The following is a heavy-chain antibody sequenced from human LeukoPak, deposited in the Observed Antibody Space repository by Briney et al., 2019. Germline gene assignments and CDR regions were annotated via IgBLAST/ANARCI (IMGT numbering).Heavy chain of an antibody. J-gene: IGHJ4*02. Sequence: PGGSLRLSCAASGFTFDDYGMSWVRHAPGKGLEWVSGINWNGGSTGYADSVKGRFTISRDNAKNSLYLQMNSLRAEDTALYYCARVGIRYCSSTSCYPIDYWGQGTLVTVSS. D-gene: IGHD2-2*01. CDR1: GFTFDDYG. CDR3: ARVGIRYCSSTSCYPIDY. CDR2: INWNGGST. V-gene: IGHV3-20*04.